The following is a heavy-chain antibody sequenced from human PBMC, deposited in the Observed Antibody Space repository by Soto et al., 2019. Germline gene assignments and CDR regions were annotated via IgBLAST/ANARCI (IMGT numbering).Heavy chain of an antibody. CDR2: ISSSSSTI. Sequence: GGSLRLPCAAFEFTFSSYSMSWIRQAPGKGLEWVSYISSSSSTIYYADSVKGRFTISRDNAKNSLYLQMNSLRDEDTAVYYCAREIKGGLRYFDWLLFDAFDIWGQGTMVTVSS. V-gene: IGHV3-48*02. D-gene: IGHD3-9*01. CDR1: EFTFSSYS. J-gene: IGHJ3*02. CDR3: AREIKGGLRYFDWLLFDAFDI.